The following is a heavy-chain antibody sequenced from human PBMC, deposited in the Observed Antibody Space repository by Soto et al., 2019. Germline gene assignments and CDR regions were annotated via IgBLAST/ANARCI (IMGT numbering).Heavy chain of an antibody. Sequence: SETLSLTCTVSGGSISSDDWWSWVRQPPGKGLEWIGEIYHRGSTNYNPSLKSRVTISVDKSKNHFSLKLTSMTAADTAVYYCARDKGYGDNGFDLWGQGILVTVSS. J-gene: IGHJ5*02. CDR1: GGSISSDDW. CDR3: ARDKGYGDNGFDL. CDR2: IYHRGST. D-gene: IGHD4-17*01. V-gene: IGHV4-4*02.